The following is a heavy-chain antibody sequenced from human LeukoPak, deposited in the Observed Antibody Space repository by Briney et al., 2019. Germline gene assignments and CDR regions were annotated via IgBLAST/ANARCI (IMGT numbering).Heavy chain of an antibody. Sequence: SGGSLRLSCAASGFTFSTYAMHWARQAPGKGLEYVSAITSDGGGTYYADSVKARFTISRDNSKNTLYLQMSSLRDEDTAVYYCVKAHRDSSGYYYGDWGQGNLVTVSS. J-gene: IGHJ4*02. V-gene: IGHV3-64D*09. D-gene: IGHD3-22*01. CDR3: VKAHRDSSGYYYGD. CDR2: ITSDGGGT. CDR1: GFTFSTYA.